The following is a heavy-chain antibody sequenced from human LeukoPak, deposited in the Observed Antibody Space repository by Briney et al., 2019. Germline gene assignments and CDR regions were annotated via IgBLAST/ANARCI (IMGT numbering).Heavy chain of an antibody. D-gene: IGHD3-22*01. CDR2: IIPIFGTA. V-gene: IGHV1-69*13. J-gene: IGHJ4*02. Sequence: GASVKVSCKASGGTFSSYAISWVRQAPGQGLEWMGGIIPIFGTANYAQKFQGRVTITADESTSTAYMELSSLRSEDTAVYYCASSTHGSSGYVDYWGQGTLVIVSS. CDR1: GGTFSSYA. CDR3: ASSTHGSSGYVDY.